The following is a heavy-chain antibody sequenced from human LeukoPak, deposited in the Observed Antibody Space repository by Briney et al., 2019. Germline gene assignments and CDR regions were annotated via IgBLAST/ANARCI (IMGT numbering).Heavy chain of an antibody. CDR3: ARGPSLADAFDI. CDR1: GGTFSSYA. Sequence: GASVKVSCKASGGTFSSYAISWVRQAPGQGLEWMGGIIPIFGTANYAQKFQGRATITADESTSTAYMELSSLRSEDTAVYYCARGPSLADAFDIWGQGTMVTVSS. D-gene: IGHD3-16*02. V-gene: IGHV1-69*13. CDR2: IIPIFGTA. J-gene: IGHJ3*02.